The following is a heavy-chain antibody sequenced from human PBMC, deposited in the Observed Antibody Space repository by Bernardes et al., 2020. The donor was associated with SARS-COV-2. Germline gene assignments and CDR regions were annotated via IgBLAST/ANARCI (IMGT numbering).Heavy chain of an antibody. CDR2: ISYDGSNK. D-gene: IGHD3-22*01. V-gene: IGHV3-30*18. CDR3: AKDPGYYYDSSGYYPPYYYYGMDV. J-gene: IGHJ6*02. Sequence: GGSLSRSCAASGFTVSSYGMHWVRQAPGKGLEWVAVISYDGSNKYYADSVKGRFTISRDNSKNTLYLQMNSLRAEDTAVYYCAKDPGYYYDSSGYYPPYYYYGMDVWGQGTTVTVSS. CDR1: GFTVSSYG.